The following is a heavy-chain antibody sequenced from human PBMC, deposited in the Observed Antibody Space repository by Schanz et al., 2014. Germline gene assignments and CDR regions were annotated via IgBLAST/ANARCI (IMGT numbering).Heavy chain of an antibody. D-gene: IGHD1-1*01. CDR3: ARGTDWNLHY. V-gene: IGHV3-23*04. Sequence: EVRLVESGGGLVQPGGSLRLSCAASGFTFSSYAMSWVRQAPGKGLEWVSTISASGGSTYYADSVKGRFTISRDNAKNSLYLQMNSLRAGDTAVYYCARGTDWNLHYWGQGALVTVSS. CDR1: GFTFSSYA. CDR2: ISASGGST. J-gene: IGHJ4*02.